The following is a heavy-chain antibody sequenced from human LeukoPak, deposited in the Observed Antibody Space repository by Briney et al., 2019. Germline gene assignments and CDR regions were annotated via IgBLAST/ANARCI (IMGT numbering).Heavy chain of an antibody. Sequence: GGSLRLSCAASGFTFSSYAMSWVRQVPGKGLEWVSAISGSGGSTYYADSVKGRFTISRDNSKNTLYLQMNSLRAEDTAVYYCAKDLMAAAVSYYFDYWGQGTLVTVSS. CDR1: GFTFSSYA. CDR2: ISGSGGST. V-gene: IGHV3-23*01. J-gene: IGHJ4*02. CDR3: AKDLMAAAVSYYFDY. D-gene: IGHD6-13*01.